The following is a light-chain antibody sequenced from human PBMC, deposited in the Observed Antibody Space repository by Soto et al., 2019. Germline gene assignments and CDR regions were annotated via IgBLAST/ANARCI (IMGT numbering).Light chain of an antibody. Sequence: QSVLTQPASVSGSPGQSITISCTGTSSDVGSYNLVSWYQQHPGKAPKLMIYEGNKRPSGVSNRFSGSKSGNTASLTISGLQAEDEADYYCCSYAGSFYVFGTGTKVTVL. CDR1: SSDVGSYNL. CDR3: CSYAGSFYV. J-gene: IGLJ1*01. V-gene: IGLV2-23*01. CDR2: EGN.